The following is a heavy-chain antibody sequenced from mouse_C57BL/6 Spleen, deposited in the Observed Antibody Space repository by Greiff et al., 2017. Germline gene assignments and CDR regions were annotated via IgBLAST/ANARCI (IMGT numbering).Heavy chain of an antibody. Sequence: EVMLVESGGDLVKPGGSLKLSCAASGFTFSSYGMSWVRQTPDKMLEWVATISSGGSYTYSPDSVRGGFTISRVNATHNLYLQMSSLKSEDTAMYYCASLIYYDYDGFAYWGQGSLVSVSA. CDR1: GFTFSSYG. CDR3: ASLIYYDYDGFAY. D-gene: IGHD2-4*01. J-gene: IGHJ3*01. CDR2: ISSGGSYT. V-gene: IGHV5-6*02.